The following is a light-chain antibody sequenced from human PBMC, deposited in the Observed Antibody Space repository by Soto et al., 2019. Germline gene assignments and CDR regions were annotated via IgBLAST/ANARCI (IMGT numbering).Light chain of an antibody. CDR2: DVS. V-gene: IGLV2-14*01. CDR3: CSYTTSNTRQIV. J-gene: IGLJ1*01. CDR1: NSDVVGYNY. Sequence: LTQPSSVSWSPWQLLTLSPPANNSDVVGYNYVSWYQQHPGKAPKFMIYDVSNRPSGVSNRFSGSKSGNTASLTISGLQAEDEADYYCCSYTTSNTRQIVFVTGTKVTVL.